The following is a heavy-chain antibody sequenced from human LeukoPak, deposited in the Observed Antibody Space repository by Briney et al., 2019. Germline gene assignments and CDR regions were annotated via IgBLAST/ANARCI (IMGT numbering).Heavy chain of an antibody. V-gene: IGHV1-8*01. Sequence: ASVKVSCKASGYTFTSYDINWVRQATGQGLEWMGWMNPNSGNTGYAQKFQGRVTMTRNTSISTAYMELSSLRSEGTAVYYCARAGGTNGVDDYMDVWGKGTTVTVSS. CDR2: MNPNSGNT. J-gene: IGHJ6*03. CDR1: GYTFTSYD. CDR3: ARAGGTNGVDDYMDV. D-gene: IGHD2-8*01.